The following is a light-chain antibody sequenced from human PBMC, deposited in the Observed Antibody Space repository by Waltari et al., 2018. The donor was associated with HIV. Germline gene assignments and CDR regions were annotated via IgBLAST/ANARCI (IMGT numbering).Light chain of an antibody. CDR3: QQYYDTPYT. V-gene: IGKV4-1*01. CDR1: QGLWHTSMRRHY. J-gene: IGKJ2*01. Sequence: DIVMTQSPDSLPVSLGERATINCKSSQGLWHTSMRRHYLAWYQQEPGQPPKLLIAWASTRESGVPDRFSGSGSGTDFTLAISSLQPEDVAVYYCQQYYDTPYTFGQGTKLEI. CDR2: WAS.